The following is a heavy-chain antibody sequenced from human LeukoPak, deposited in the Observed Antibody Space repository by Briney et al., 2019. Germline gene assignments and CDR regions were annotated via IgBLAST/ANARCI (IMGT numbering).Heavy chain of an antibody. CDR1: GYTFTSYY. D-gene: IGHD3-10*01. Sequence: ASVKVSCKASGYTFTSYYMHWVRQAPGQGLEWMGWMNPNSGNTGYAQKFQGRVTMTRNTSISTAYMELSSLRSEDTAVYYCARADPGFAFDYWGQGTLVTVSS. J-gene: IGHJ4*02. V-gene: IGHV1-8*02. CDR2: MNPNSGNT. CDR3: ARADPGFAFDY.